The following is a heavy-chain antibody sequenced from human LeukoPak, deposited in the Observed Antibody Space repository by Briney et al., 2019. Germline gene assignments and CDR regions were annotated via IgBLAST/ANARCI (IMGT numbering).Heavy chain of an antibody. D-gene: IGHD4-17*01. CDR1: GGSISSYY. CDR3: ARAGDYGDYVWAY. Sequence: PSETLSLTCTVSGGSISSYYWSWIRQPPGKGLEWIGYIYYSGSTNYNPSLRSRVTMSLDTSKDQFSLSLRSMTAADTAVYYCARAGDYGDYVWAYWGQGTLVTVSS. V-gene: IGHV4-59*01. J-gene: IGHJ4*02. CDR2: IYYSGST.